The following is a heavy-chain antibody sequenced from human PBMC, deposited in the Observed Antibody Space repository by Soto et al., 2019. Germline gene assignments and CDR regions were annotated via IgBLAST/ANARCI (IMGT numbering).Heavy chain of an antibody. CDR3: ARAQGYYYDSSGYSSSAPHFDY. J-gene: IGHJ4*01. V-gene: IGHV1-46*01. Sequence: ASVKVSCKASGYTFTSYYVHWVRQAPGQGLEWMGIINPSGGSTSYAQKFQGRVTMTRDTSTSTVYMELSSLRSEDTAVYYCARAQGYYYDSSGYSSSAPHFDYWGHGTLVTVSS. CDR1: GYTFTSYY. D-gene: IGHD3-22*01. CDR2: INPSGGST.